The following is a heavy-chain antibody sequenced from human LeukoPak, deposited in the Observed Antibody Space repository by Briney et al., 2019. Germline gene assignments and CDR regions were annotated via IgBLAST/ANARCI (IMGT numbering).Heavy chain of an antibody. CDR1: GIDFNVYE. J-gene: IGHJ5*02. D-gene: IGHD5-12*01. CDR2: ISDNGLRT. V-gene: IGHV3-30*04. CDR3: ARERRGYGYGTLDP. Sequence: GRSLRLSCVALGIDFNVYEFHWVRQSPGKGLEWVALISDNGLRTEYAESLKGRFTVSRDNSKNTVDLQMNNLRVEDTAVYFCARERRGYGYGTLDPWGQGTLVTVSS.